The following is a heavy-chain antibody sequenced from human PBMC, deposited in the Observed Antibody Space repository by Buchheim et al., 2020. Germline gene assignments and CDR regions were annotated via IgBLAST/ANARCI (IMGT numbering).Heavy chain of an antibody. CDR1: GYTFTSYY. J-gene: IGHJ2*01. D-gene: IGHD3-10*01. Sequence: QVQLVQSGAEVKKPGASVKVSCKASGYTFTSYYMHWVRQAPGQGLEWMGIINPSGGSTSYPQKFQGRVTMTRDTSTSTVYMELSSLRSEDTAVYYCARDSRWFGELLSDDWYFDLWGRGTL. V-gene: IGHV1-46*01. CDR2: INPSGGST. CDR3: ARDSRWFGELLSDDWYFDL.